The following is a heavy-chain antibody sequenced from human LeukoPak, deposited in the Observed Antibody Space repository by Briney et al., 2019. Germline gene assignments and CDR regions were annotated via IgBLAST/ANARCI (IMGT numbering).Heavy chain of an antibody. CDR2: IYSSGST. V-gene: IGHV4-4*07. Sequence: SETLSLTCTVYGGSISSYYWSWIRQPAGKGLEWIGRIYSSGSTNYNPSLKSRVTISVDTSKNQFSLKLSSVTAADTAVYYCARQPPDIVVVPAAPGDYWGQGTLVTVSS. CDR1: GGSISSYY. D-gene: IGHD2-2*01. CDR3: ARQPPDIVVVPAAPGDY. J-gene: IGHJ4*02.